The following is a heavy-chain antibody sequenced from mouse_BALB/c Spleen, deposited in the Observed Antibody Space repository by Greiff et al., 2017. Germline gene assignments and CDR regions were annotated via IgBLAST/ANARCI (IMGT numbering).Heavy chain of an antibody. Sequence: QVQLQQSGPGLVAPSQSLSITCTVSGFSLTSYGVSWVRQPPGKGLEWLGVIWGDGSTNYHSALISRLSISEDNSKSQVFLKLNSLQTDDTATYYCAKPGLLRLKGAMDDWGQGTSVTVSA. CDR3: AKPGLLRLKGAMDD. CDR1: GFSLTSYG. CDR2: IWGDGST. V-gene: IGHV2-3*01. D-gene: IGHD1-2*01. J-gene: IGHJ4*01.